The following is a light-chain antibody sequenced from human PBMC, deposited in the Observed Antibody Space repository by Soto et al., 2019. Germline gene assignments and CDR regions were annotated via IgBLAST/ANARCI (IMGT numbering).Light chain of an antibody. V-gene: IGKV3-20*01. CDR2: GAS. Sequence: EIVLTQSPGTLSLSPGERATLSCRASQSVSSNYLAWYQQKPGQAPRLLIYGASSRATGITDRFSGSGAGTDFTLTISRLEPEDFAVYYYQQYGSSPYTFGQGTKLESK. J-gene: IGKJ2*01. CDR3: QQYGSSPYT. CDR1: QSVSSNY.